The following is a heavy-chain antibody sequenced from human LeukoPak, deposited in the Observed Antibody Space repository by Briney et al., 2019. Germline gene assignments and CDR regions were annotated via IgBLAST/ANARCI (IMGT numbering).Heavy chain of an antibody. Sequence: TLSLTCTVSGGSISSGAYYWSWIRQPAGKGLEWIGRIYSSGSTDYNPSLKSRVTISVDTSKNQFSLNLNSVTAADTAVYYCARVFWIGDTALFFFDYWGQGTLVTVSS. J-gene: IGHJ4*02. V-gene: IGHV4-61*02. CDR1: GGSISSGAYY. D-gene: IGHD5-18*01. CDR2: IYSSGST. CDR3: ARVFWIGDTALFFFDY.